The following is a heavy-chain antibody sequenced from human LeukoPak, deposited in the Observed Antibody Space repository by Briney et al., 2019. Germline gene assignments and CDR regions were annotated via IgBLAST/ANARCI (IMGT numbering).Heavy chain of an antibody. V-gene: IGHV3-33*03. J-gene: IGHJ4*02. CDR1: KFTFSHYG. Sequence: GGSLRLSCAASKFTFSHYGMHWVRQAPGKGLEWVAVVFNDGSNQYYADSVKGRFTVSRDNSQNMLYLQMNSLRPEDTAAYYCAKDGERGFDYSNSLQKWGQGTLVTVSS. CDR3: AKDGERGFDYSNSLQK. D-gene: IGHD4-11*01. CDR2: VFNDGSNQ.